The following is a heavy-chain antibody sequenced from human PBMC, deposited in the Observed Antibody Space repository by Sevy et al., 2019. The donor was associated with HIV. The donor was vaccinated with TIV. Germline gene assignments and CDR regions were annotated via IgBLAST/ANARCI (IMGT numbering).Heavy chain of an antibody. CDR2: ISSISGTI. CDR1: GFTFSAYS. V-gene: IGHV3-48*01. D-gene: IGHD2-21*01. J-gene: IGHJ5*01. Sequence: GGSLRLSCAASGFTFSAYSMNWVRQAPGKGLEWVSYISSISGTIYNADSVKGQFTISRDNAKSSLYLQMNGLGAEDTAVYYCARAGGDCYSKNECWFVSWGQGTLVTVSS. CDR3: ARAGGDCYSKNECWFVS.